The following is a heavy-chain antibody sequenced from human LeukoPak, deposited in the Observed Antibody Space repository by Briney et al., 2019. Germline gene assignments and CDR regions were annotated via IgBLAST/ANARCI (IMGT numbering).Heavy chain of an antibody. Sequence: GRSLRLSCSASGFTFDDYAVSWFRQAPGKGLEWVGFIRSKAFGGTPEYAASVRGRFTISRDDSKSIAYLQMNSLKTEDTAVYYCTRNTVTVHFAYWSQGTLVTVSS. CDR1: GFTFDDYA. CDR2: IRSKAFGGTP. D-gene: IGHD4-17*01. CDR3: TRNTVTVHFAY. J-gene: IGHJ4*02. V-gene: IGHV3-49*03.